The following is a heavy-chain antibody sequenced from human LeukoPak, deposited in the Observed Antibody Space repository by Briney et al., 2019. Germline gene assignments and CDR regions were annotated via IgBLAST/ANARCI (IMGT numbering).Heavy chain of an antibody. D-gene: IGHD3-10*01. CDR2: VYWNDDK. CDR1: GFSLSTTGVG. CDR3: AHRRPYYPGSGSYSTSWFDP. J-gene: IGHJ5*02. Sequence: SGPTLVKPTQTLTLTCTFSGFSLSTTGVGVGWIRQPPEKAPERLALVYWNDDKRYSPSLESRLTISKDTSKYQVVLTMTNMGPVDTATYYCAHRRPYYPGSGSYSTSWFDPWGQGILVTVSS. V-gene: IGHV2-5*01.